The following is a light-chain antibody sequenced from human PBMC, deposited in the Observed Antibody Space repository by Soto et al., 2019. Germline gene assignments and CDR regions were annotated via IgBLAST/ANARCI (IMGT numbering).Light chain of an antibody. J-gene: IGKJ2*01. CDR2: GSS. Sequence: EVVLTQSPGTLSLSPGERATLSCRASQTVSNSHLAWYQQKPSQAPRLLIYGSSDRATDIPDRFRGSGSGTDFALSLSSLEPEDFAVYNCQHVSYSPAKNTVGQRTELEIK. V-gene: IGKV3-20*01. CDR1: QTVSNSH. CDR3: QHVSYSPAKNT.